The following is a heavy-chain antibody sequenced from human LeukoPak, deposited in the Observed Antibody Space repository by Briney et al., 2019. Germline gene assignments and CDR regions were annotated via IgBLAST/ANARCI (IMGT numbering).Heavy chain of an antibody. D-gene: IGHD6-19*01. J-gene: IGHJ4*02. Sequence: SETLSLTCTVSGGSISSSSYYWGWIRQPPGKGLEWIGEINHSGSTNYNPSLKSRVTISVDTSKNQFSLRLSSVTAADTAVYYCARPRPGYSSGWYEDWGQGTLVTVSS. CDR1: GGSISSSSYY. V-gene: IGHV4-39*07. CDR3: ARPRPGYSSGWYED. CDR2: INHSGST.